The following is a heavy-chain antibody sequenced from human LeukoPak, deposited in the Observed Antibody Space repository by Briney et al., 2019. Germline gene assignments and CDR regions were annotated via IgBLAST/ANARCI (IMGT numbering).Heavy chain of an antibody. D-gene: IGHD2-15*01. CDR2: INHSGST. Sequence: SETLSLTCAVYGGSFSGYYWSWIRQPPGKGLEWIGEINHSGSTNYNPSLKSRVTISVDTSKNQFSLKLSSVTAADTAVYYCARPRWRVAATRAFDIWGQGTMVTVSS. J-gene: IGHJ3*02. V-gene: IGHV4-34*01. CDR3: ARPRWRVAATRAFDI. CDR1: GGSFSGYY.